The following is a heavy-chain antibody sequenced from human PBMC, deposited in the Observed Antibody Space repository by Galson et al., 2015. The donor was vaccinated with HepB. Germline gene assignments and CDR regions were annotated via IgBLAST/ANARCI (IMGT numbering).Heavy chain of an antibody. CDR3: TTDFLNYDILTGYLSPYYYGMDV. D-gene: IGHD3-9*01. Sequence: SLRLSCAASGFTFSNAWMNWVRQAPGKGLEWVGRIKSKTDGGTTDYAAPVKGRFTISRDDSKNTLYLQMNSLKTEDTAVYYCTTDFLNYDILTGYLSPYYYGMDVWGQGTTVTVSS. V-gene: IGHV3-15*07. J-gene: IGHJ6*02. CDR1: GFTFSNAW. CDR2: IKSKTDGGTT.